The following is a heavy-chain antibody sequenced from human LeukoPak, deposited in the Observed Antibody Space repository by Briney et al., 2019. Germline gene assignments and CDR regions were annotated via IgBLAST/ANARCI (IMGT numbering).Heavy chain of an antibody. Sequence: PGESLRLSCAASGFTFSSYGMGWVRQAPGKGLEWVSAISGSGGSTYYADSVKGRFTISRDNSKNTLYLQMNSLRAEDTAVYYCAKDLWAHYYDSSGYYYASDYWGQGTLVTVSS. CDR2: ISGSGGST. V-gene: IGHV3-23*01. CDR3: AKDLWAHYYDSSGYYYASDY. CDR1: GFTFSSYG. D-gene: IGHD3-22*01. J-gene: IGHJ4*02.